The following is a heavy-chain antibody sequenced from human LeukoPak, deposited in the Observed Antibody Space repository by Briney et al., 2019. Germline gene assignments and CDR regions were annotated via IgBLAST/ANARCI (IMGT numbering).Heavy chain of an antibody. CDR2: INWNGGST. J-gene: IGHJ5*02. CDR1: GFTFDDYG. D-gene: IGHD3-10*01. CDR3: ARNRNYGSGSYYKGWFDP. Sequence: GGSLRLSCAASGFTFDDYGMSWVRQAPGKGLEWVSGINWNGGSTGYADSVKGRFTISRDSAKNSLYLQMNSLRAEDTALYYCARNRNYGSGSYYKGWFDPWGQGTLVTVSS. V-gene: IGHV3-20*04.